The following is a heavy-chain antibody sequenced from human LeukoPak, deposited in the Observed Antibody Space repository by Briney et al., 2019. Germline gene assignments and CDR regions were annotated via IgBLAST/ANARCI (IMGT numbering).Heavy chain of an antibody. CDR2: IIPIFGTA. D-gene: IGHD3-16*01. CDR3: ARGLIGMAAPGWFDP. J-gene: IGHJ5*02. CDR1: VDTLSIFA. V-gene: IGHV1-69*13. Sequence: SVNVSCKASVDTLSIFAISWVRQAPGQGLEWMGGIIPIFGTANYAQKFQGRVTITADESTSTAYMELSSLRSEDTAVYYCARGLIGMAAPGWFDPWGQGTLVTVSS.